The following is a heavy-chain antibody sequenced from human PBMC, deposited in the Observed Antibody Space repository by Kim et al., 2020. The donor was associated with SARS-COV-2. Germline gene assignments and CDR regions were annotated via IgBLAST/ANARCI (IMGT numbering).Heavy chain of an antibody. D-gene: IGHD3-3*01. CDR3: ARYPDRIDGVVFDS. V-gene: IGHV3-7*01. J-gene: IGHJ4*02. CDR1: GFSFANNW. Sequence: GGSLRLSCAASGFSFANNWMTWVRQAPGKGLEWVANINKDGSVKDYVDSVKGRFTVSRDNAENSLYLQMNSLRVEDTAIYYCARYPDRIDGVVFDSWGQG. CDR2: INKDGSVK.